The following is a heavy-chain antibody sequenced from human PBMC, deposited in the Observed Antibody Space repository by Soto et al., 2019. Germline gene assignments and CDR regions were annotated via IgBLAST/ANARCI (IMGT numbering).Heavy chain of an antibody. J-gene: IGHJ4*02. CDR3: AKLQSWRALDY. D-gene: IGHD6-13*01. V-gene: IGHV3-23*01. Sequence: EVLLLESGGGLVQPGGSLRLSCAASGFTFSNYDMGWVRQAPGKGLELVSFISGSGSGPYYADSVKGLFTISRANAENTLYRQMNSLRVEDTAVYYCAKLQSWRALDYWGQGTLVIVSS. CDR1: GFTFSNYD. CDR2: ISGSGSGP.